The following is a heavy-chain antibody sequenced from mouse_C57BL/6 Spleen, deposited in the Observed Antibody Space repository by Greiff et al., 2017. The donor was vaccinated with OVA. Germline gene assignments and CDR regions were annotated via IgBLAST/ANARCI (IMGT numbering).Heavy chain of an antibody. CDR1: GYTFTDYY. Sequence: EVQLQQSGPELVKPGALVKISCKASGYTFTDYYMNWVKQSHGKSLEWIGDINPNNGGTSYNQKFKGKATLTVDKSASTAYMELRSLTSEDSAVYYCAREATRAWFAYWGQGTLVTVSA. J-gene: IGHJ3*01. CDR3: AREATRAWFAY. D-gene: IGHD3-2*02. V-gene: IGHV1-26*01. CDR2: INPNNGGT.